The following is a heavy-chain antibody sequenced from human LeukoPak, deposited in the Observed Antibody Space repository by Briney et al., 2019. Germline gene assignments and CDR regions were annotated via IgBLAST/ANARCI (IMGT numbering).Heavy chain of an antibody. Sequence: SVKVSCKASGGTFSSYAISWVRQAPGQGLEWMGRIIPIFGTASYAQKFQGRVTITTDESTSTAYMELSSLRSEDTAVYYCARDRGYGSGSYYPPSWGQGTLVTVSS. V-gene: IGHV1-69*05. D-gene: IGHD3-10*01. CDR3: ARDRGYGSGSYYPPS. CDR2: IIPIFGTA. CDR1: GGTFSSYA. J-gene: IGHJ5*02.